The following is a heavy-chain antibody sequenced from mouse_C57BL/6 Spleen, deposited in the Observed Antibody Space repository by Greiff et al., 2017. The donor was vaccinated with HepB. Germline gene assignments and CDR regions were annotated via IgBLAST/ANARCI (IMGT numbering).Heavy chain of an antibody. CDR3: ASYYGSSYPYAMDY. J-gene: IGHJ4*01. V-gene: IGHV2-2*01. D-gene: IGHD1-1*01. CDR1: GFSLTSYG. CDR2: IWSGGST. Sequence: VKLVESGPGLVQPSQSLSITCTVSGFSLTSYGVHWVRQSPGKGLEWLGVIWSGGSTDYNAAFISRLSISKDNSKSQVFFKMNSLQADDTAIYYCASYYGSSYPYAMDYWGQGTSVTVSS.